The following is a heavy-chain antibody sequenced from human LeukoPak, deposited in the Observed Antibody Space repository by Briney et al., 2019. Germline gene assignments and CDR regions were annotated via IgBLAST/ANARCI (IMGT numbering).Heavy chain of an antibody. D-gene: IGHD2/OR15-2a*01. CDR3: ASVTGTTSGYWFDP. CDR2: INPSGGST. J-gene: IGHJ5*02. Sequence: GASVKVSCKASGYTFTSYYMHWVRQAPGQGLEWMGIINPSGGSTSYAQKFQGRVTMTTDTSTSTAYMELRSLRSDDTAVYYCASVTGTTSGYWFDPWGQGTLVTVSS. V-gene: IGHV1-46*01. CDR1: GYTFTSYY.